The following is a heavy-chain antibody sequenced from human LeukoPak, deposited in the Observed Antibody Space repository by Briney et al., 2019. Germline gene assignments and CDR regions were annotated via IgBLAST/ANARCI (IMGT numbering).Heavy chain of an antibody. V-gene: IGHV3-48*03. J-gene: IGHJ6*02. Sequence: GGSLRLSCAASGFTFSSYEMNWVRHAPGKGLEWVSYISSSGSTIYYADSVKGRFTISRDNAKNSLYLQMNSLRAEDTAVYYCARDRIVVVGDYYYYGMDVWGQGTTVTVSS. CDR1: GFTFSSYE. D-gene: IGHD2-15*01. CDR2: ISSSGSTI. CDR3: ARDRIVVVGDYYYYGMDV.